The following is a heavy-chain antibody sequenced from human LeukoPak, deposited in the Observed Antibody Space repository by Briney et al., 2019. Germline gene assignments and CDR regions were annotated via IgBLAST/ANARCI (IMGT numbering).Heavy chain of an antibody. CDR2: IIPIFGTA. D-gene: IGHD1-7*01. J-gene: IGHJ3*02. CDR1: GGTFSSYA. V-gene: IGHV1-69*01. CDR3: ARNVLRVRKWNYARAAFDI. Sequence: GASVKVSCKASGGTFSSYAISWVRQAPGQGLEWMGGIIPIFGTANYAQKFQGRVTITADESTSTAYMELSSLRSEDTAVYYGARNVLRVRKWNYARAAFDICGQGKMVTVSS.